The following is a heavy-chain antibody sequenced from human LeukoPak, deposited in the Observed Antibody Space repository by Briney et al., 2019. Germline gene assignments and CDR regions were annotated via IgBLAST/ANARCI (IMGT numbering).Heavy chain of an antibody. CDR1: GGSISSYY. J-gene: IGHJ4*02. Sequence: SETLSLTCTVSGGSISSYYWSWLRQPPGKGLEWIGYIYYSGSTNYNPSLKSRVTISVDTSKNQFSLKLSSVTAADTAVYYCAGSGNYRHFDFRGQGILVTVSS. CDR3: AGSGNYRHFDF. V-gene: IGHV4-59*08. CDR2: IYYSGST. D-gene: IGHD1-26*01.